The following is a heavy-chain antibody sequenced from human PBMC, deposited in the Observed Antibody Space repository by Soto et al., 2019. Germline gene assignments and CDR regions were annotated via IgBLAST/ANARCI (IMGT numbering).Heavy chain of an antibody. V-gene: IGHV5-51*01. Sequence: GESLKISCKASGYSFSTYWIAWVRQMPGKGLEWMGSIFPADSETTYSPSFQGQVTISADRSMSTAYPQWDNLKASDTAMYYCARQGVGSYWGQGTQVTVSS. J-gene: IGHJ4*02. CDR2: IFPADSET. CDR1: GYSFSTYW. CDR3: ARQGVGSY.